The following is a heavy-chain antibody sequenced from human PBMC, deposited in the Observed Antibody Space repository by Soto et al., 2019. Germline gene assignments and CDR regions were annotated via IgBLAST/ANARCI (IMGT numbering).Heavy chain of an antibody. V-gene: IGHV3-30*18. Sequence: PGGSLRLSCAASGFTFSSYGMHWVRQAPGKGLEWVAVISHDGSNKYHADSVKGRFTISRDNSKNTLYLQMNSLGVEDTAVYYCAKVRLGRVAGTEALDIWGQGTMVTVS. CDR1: GFTFSSYG. CDR2: ISHDGSNK. J-gene: IGHJ3*02. CDR3: AKVRLGRVAGTEALDI. D-gene: IGHD6-19*01.